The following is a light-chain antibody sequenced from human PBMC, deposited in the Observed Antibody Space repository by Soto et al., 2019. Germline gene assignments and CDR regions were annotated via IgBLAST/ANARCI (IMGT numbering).Light chain of an antibody. CDR2: KAS. CDR1: QSISSW. J-gene: IGKJ5*01. V-gene: IGKV1-5*03. Sequence: DIQMTQSPSSLSESAGDRVTITCRASQSISSWLAWYQQKPGKAPKLLIYKASSLESGVPSRFSGSGSGTEFTLTISSLQPDDFATYYCQQYNSYITFGQGTRLEI. CDR3: QQYNSYIT.